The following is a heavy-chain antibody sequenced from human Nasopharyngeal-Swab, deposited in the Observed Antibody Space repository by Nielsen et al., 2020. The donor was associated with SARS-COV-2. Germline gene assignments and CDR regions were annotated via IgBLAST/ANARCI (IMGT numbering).Heavy chain of an antibody. V-gene: IGHV1-2*02. Sequence: ASVKFSCKASGYTFIDYYIYWVRQAPGQGLEWMGWINPNTGGTNYAQKFQGRVTMTRDTPISTAYMELSRLRSDDTAVYYCARGGTYYFDYWGQGTLVTVSS. CDR2: INPNTGGT. CDR1: GYTFIDYY. CDR3: ARGGTYYFDY. D-gene: IGHD1-26*01. J-gene: IGHJ4*02.